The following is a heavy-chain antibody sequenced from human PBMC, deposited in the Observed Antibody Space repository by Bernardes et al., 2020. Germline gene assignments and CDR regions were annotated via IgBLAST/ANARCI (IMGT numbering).Heavy chain of an antibody. D-gene: IGHD2-15*01. CDR3: ASGPIGCYVPSDY. CDR2: INSDGSST. V-gene: IGHV3-74*01. CDR1: GFTFSSYW. J-gene: IGHJ4*02. Sequence: GGSLRLSCAASGFTFSSYWMHWVRQAPGKGLVWVSRINSDGSSTSYADSVKGRFTISRDNAKNTLYLQMNSLRAEDTAVYYCASGPIGCYVPSDYWGQGTLVTVSS.